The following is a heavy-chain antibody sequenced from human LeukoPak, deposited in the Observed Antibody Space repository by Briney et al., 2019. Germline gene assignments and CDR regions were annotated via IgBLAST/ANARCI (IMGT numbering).Heavy chain of an antibody. Sequence: ASVNLSCKSSGYTFTVYYVHWVRHAPAPGFEWMGCINRNSGGTNYAQKSQRRLTINRDMSISTPYMELSRLRSDDTAVYYCARDSRKQGLAYYFDYGGQGTLVTVPS. CDR2: INRNSGGT. D-gene: IGHD6-19*01. J-gene: IGHJ4*02. CDR3: ARDSRKQGLAYYFDY. V-gene: IGHV1-2*02. CDR1: GYTFTVYY.